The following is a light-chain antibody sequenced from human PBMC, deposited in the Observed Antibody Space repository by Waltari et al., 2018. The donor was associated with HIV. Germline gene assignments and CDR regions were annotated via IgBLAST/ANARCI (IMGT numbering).Light chain of an antibody. V-gene: IGLV2-14*01. CDR1: SSDVGGHTD. CDR3: SSYTSSSTVV. CDR2: EVS. J-gene: IGLJ2*01. Sequence: QSALPQPASVSGSPRQSLTISCPGTSSDVGGHTDVSWYQQHPGKPPKLMIDEVSNRPSGVSSRFAGSKSGNTASLTISGLQAEDEADYYCSSYTSSSTVVFGGGTKLTVL.